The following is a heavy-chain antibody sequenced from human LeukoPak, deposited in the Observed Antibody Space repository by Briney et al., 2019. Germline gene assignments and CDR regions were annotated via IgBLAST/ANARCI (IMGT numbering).Heavy chain of an antibody. J-gene: IGHJ4*02. Sequence: KSGGSLRLSCAASGFTFSNAWMSWVRQAPGKGQEWVGRIKSKTDGGTTDYAAPVKGRATISRDDSKNTLYLQMNSLKTEDTAVYYCTTYTCSGGSCLYDYWGQGTLVTVSS. D-gene: IGHD2-15*01. CDR1: GFTFSNAW. CDR3: TTYTCSGGSCLYDY. V-gene: IGHV3-15*01. CDR2: IKSKTDGGTT.